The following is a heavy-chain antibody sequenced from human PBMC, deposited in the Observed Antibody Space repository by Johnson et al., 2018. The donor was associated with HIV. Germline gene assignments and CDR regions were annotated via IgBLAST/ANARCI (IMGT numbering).Heavy chain of an antibody. Sequence: QVQLVESGGGVVQPGRSLRLSCVASGFTFRNYGMQWVRQAPGKGLEWVAVISYDGSNKYYADSVKGRFTISRDNAKNSLYVQMNSLRAEDTAVYYCARDGESQQLPLGDAFDIWGQGTMVTVSS. D-gene: IGHD6-13*01. CDR3: ARDGESQQLPLGDAFDI. J-gene: IGHJ3*02. CDR1: GFTFRNYG. V-gene: IGHV3-30*03. CDR2: ISYDGSNK.